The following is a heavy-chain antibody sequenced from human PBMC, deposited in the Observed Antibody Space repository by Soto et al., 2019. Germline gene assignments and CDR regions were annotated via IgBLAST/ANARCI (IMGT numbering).Heavy chain of an antibody. CDR1: GYIFTSYW. D-gene: IGHD2-15*01. CDR3: ARSRWYYYGMDV. Sequence: GESLKISCKTSGYIFTSYWIGWVRQMPGKGLEWMAITYPGDSNTRYSPSFQGQVTISADKSITTAYLQWSSLKASDSAIYYCARSRWYYYGMDVWGQGTTVTVSS. V-gene: IGHV5-51*01. J-gene: IGHJ6*02. CDR2: TYPGDSNT.